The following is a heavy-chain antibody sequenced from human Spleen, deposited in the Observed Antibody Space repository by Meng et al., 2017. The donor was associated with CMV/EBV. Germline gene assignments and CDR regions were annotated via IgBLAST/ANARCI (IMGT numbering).Heavy chain of an antibody. CDR1: GYTFTDYY. Sequence: ASVKVSCKASGYTFTDYYMHWVRQAPGQGLEWMGWINPHSGGTEFVQKFRGRVTMTRDPSISTVYMELNRLKADDTAVYYCASPLEGYDFWSGYYRGDAFDIWGQGTMVTVSS. J-gene: IGHJ3*02. V-gene: IGHV1-2*02. CDR2: INPHSGGT. CDR3: ASPLEGYDFWSGYYRGDAFDI. D-gene: IGHD3-3*01.